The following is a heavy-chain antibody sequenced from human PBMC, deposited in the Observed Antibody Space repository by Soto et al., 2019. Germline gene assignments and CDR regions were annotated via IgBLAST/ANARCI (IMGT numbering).Heavy chain of an antibody. CDR1: GFNVGSNY. D-gene: IGHD5-18*01. CDR2: IYSGGST. Sequence: PGGSQRLSSTASGFNVGSNYMSWVRQAPGKGLEWVSVIYSGGSTYYADSVKGRFTISRDNSKNTLYLQMNSLRAEDTAVYYCARDMDPHTAMVSPNGYWGQGTLVTVSS. V-gene: IGHV3-66*01. J-gene: IGHJ4*02. CDR3: ARDMDPHTAMVSPNGY.